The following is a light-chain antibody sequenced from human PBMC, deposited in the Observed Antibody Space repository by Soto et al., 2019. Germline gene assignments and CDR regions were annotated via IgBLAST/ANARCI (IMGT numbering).Light chain of an antibody. CDR1: QSVSNN. J-gene: IGKJ1*01. CDR2: GAS. V-gene: IGKV3-15*01. Sequence: EILMTQSPATLSVSPGDRATLSCRASQSVSNNLAWYQQRPGQAPRLLIYGASTRATGIPARLNGSGSGTEFTLTISSLQSEDFAVYYCQQYNDWPPWTFGQGTNVDIK. CDR3: QQYNDWPPWT.